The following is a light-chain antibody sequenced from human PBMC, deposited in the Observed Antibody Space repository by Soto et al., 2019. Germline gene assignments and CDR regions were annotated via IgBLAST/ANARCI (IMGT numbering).Light chain of an antibody. V-gene: IGKV3-15*01. CDR1: QSLSSSY. J-gene: IGKJ1*01. Sequence: EIMLTQPPSTLSASVGERATISCRASQSLSSSYLAWYQQKPGQALRLLIYSASTRATSFPDRFSGTGSGTEFTLTINSLQSSDSAVYYCQQYNNWPPWTFGQGTKVDIK. CDR3: QQYNNWPPWT. CDR2: SAS.